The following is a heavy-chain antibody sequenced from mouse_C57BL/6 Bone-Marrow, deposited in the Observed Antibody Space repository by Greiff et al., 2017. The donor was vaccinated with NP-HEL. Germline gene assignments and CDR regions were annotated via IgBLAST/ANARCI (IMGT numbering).Heavy chain of an antibody. Sequence: EVKLMESEGGLVQPGSSMKLSCTASGFTFSDYSMAWVRQVPEKGLEWVANINYDGSSTYYLDSLKSRFIISRDNAKNILYLQMSSLKSEDTATYYCAREGGLRRLTYAMDYWGQGTSVTVSS. J-gene: IGHJ4*01. CDR3: AREGGLRRLTYAMDY. CDR1: GFTFSDYS. V-gene: IGHV5-16*01. CDR2: INYDGSST. D-gene: IGHD2-4*01.